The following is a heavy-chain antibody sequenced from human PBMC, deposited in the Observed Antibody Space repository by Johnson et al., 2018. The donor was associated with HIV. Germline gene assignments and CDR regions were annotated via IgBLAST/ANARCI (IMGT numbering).Heavy chain of an antibody. D-gene: IGHD3-3*02. CDR3: ARAHLIFPKNPFDI. J-gene: IGHJ3*02. CDR2: IDWNGGRH. Sequence: VQLVESGGGLGQPGGSLRLSCVDSGFTFNNYWMHWVRQAPGKGPVWVSGIDWNGGRHGYVDSVKGRFTISRDNAKNSVYLHMNSLGAEDTAFYYCARAHLIFPKNPFDIWGQGTMVTVSS. V-gene: IGHV3-20*04. CDR1: GFTFNNYW.